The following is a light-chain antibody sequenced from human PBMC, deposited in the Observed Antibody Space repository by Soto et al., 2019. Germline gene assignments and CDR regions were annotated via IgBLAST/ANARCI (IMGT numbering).Light chain of an antibody. CDR1: QSITSW. V-gene: IGKV1-5*01. CDR2: DAS. Sequence: DIQMTQSPSTLSASVGDRVTITCRASQSITSWLAWYQQKPGKAPQLLIYDASSLESGFPSRFSGSESGTECTLTITSLQPDDSATYYCQEYTDNSGTFGQGTKVEIK. J-gene: IGKJ1*01. CDR3: QEYTDNSGT.